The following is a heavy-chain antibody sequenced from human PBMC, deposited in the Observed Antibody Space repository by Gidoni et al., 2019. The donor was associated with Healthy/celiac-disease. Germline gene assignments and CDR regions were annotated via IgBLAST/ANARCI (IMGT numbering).Heavy chain of an antibody. D-gene: IGHD6-6*01. V-gene: IGHV3-21*01. J-gene: IGHJ4*02. CDR2: ISSSSSYI. CDR3: ARATDSSSSPNADY. CDR1: GFTFSSYS. Sequence: EVKLVESGGGMVKPGGSLRLSCAASGFTFSSYSMNWVRQAPGKGLECVSSISSSSSYIYYADSVKGRFTISRDNAKNSLYLQMNSLRGEDTAVYYCARATDSSSSPNADYWGQGTLVTVSS.